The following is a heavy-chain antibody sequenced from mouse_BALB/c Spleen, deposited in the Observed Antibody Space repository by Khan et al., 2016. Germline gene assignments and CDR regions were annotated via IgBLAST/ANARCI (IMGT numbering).Heavy chain of an antibody. Sequence: VQLQQSGAEIVKPGASVRLSCTASGFNIKDTYMHWMKQRPEQGLEWIGRIDPANGNTKYNPKFQGKATIIADTSSNTAYLQLSSLTSEDTEVYYCAPIYDGFYYYWGKGTTLTVSS. CDR2: IDPANGNT. V-gene: IGHV14-3*02. J-gene: IGHJ2*01. CDR3: APIYDGFYYY. D-gene: IGHD2-3*01. CDR1: GFNIKDTY.